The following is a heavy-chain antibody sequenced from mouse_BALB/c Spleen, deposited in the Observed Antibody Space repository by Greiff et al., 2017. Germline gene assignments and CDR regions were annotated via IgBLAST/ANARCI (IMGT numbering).Heavy chain of an antibody. CDR3: ERVYGSSYFDY. CDR2: IRNKANGYTT. Sequence: EVMLVESGGGLVQPGGSLRLSCATSGFTFTDYYMSWVRQPPGKALEWLGFIRNKANGYTTAYSASVKGPFTISRDNSQSILYLQMNTLRAEDSATYYCERVYGSSYFDYWGQGTTLTVSS. CDR1: GFTFTDYY. D-gene: IGHD1-1*01. J-gene: IGHJ2*01. V-gene: IGHV7-3*02.